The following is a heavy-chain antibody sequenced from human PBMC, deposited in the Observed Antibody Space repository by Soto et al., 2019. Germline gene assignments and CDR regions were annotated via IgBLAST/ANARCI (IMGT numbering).Heavy chain of an antibody. D-gene: IGHD3-3*01. J-gene: IGHJ4*02. CDR3: VKDAFGLVVHLDY. CDR1: GFTFSSYG. Sequence: PGGSLRLSCAASGFTFSSYGMHWVRQAPGKGLEWVSSIGGSGTSTYHAASVEGRFTISRDNSKNTLYLQMNSLRAEDTAIYYCVKDAFGLVVHLDYWGQGTLVTVSS. CDR2: IGGSGTST. V-gene: IGHV3-23*01.